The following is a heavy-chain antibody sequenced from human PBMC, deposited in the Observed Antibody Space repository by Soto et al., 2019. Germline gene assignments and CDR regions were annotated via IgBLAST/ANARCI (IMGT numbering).Heavy chain of an antibody. V-gene: IGHV2-5*02. J-gene: IGHJ6*02. CDR1: AFSLSTGGVG. CDR2: IYWDDDK. D-gene: IGHD2-21*02. CDR3: IQSRCGGDCLQSYASYYYYGMDV. Sequence: QITLKESGPTLVKPTQTLTLTCTFSAFSLSTGGVGVGWIRQPPGKALEWLALIYWDDDKRYSPSLRSRLTITKDTSKNQVVLTMTNMDPVDTATYYCIQSRCGGDCLQSYASYYYYGMDVWGQGTTVAV.